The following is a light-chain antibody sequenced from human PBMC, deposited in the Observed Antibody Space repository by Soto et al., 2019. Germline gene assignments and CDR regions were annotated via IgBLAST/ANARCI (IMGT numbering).Light chain of an antibody. CDR3: GTWDSSLSVVV. J-gene: IGLJ2*01. CDR2: DND. Sequence: QSVLTQPPSVSAAPGQKVTISCSGSSSNIGNNYVSWYQQLPGAAPKLLIDDNDKRPSGIPDRFSGSKSGTSATLGITGLQTGDEADCFCGTWDSSLSVVVFGGGTKVTVL. CDR1: SSNIGNNY. V-gene: IGLV1-51*01.